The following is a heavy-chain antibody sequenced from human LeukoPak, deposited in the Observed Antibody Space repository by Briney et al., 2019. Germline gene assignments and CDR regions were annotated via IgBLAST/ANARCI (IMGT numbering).Heavy chain of an antibody. V-gene: IGHV3-73*01. D-gene: IGHD6-13*01. CDR1: GFTFSGSA. CDR3: TSRYSSSWSQFDY. Sequence: GGSLRLSCAASGFTFSGSAMHWVRQASGKGLEWVGRIRSKANSYATAYAASVKGRFTISRDGSKNTAYLQMNSLKTEDTAVYYCTSRYSSSWSQFDYWGQGTLVTVSS. CDR2: IRSKANSYAT. J-gene: IGHJ4*02.